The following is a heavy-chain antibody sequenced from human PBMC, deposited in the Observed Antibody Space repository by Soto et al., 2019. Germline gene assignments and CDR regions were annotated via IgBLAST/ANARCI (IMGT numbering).Heavy chain of an antibody. CDR1: GFTLDNNW. J-gene: IGHJ3*02. CDR3: THFTI. V-gene: IGHV3-74*01. Sequence: EVPVIQSGGGLVQPGGFLRLSCEGSGFTLDNNWMHWVRQAPGKGLEWVSLIKSDGTTTNYADYVKGRFTVSRDNARNTLYLHTNSLRVEDTAIYYCTHFTIWGQGITVTVSS. D-gene: IGHD3-3*02. CDR2: IKSDGTTT.